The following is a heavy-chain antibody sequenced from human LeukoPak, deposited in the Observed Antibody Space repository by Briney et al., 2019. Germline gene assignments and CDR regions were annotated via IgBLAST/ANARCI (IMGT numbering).Heavy chain of an antibody. Sequence: TSVKVSCKASGFTFTTSAMQWVRQTRGQRLEWIGWVVVGSGNTNYSQKFQERVTITRDISTSTAYMELSSLRPQDTAVYYCAAVSGISTSDSFAIWGQGTMVTVPS. D-gene: IGHD1-14*01. CDR1: GFTFTTSA. J-gene: IGHJ3*02. CDR2: VVVGSGNT. CDR3: AAVSGISTSDSFAI. V-gene: IGHV1-58*02.